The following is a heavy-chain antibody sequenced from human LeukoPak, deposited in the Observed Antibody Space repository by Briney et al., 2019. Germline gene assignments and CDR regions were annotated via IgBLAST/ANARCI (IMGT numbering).Heavy chain of an antibody. V-gene: IGHV3-48*03. J-gene: IGHJ4*02. Sequence: GGSLRLSCAASGFTFSSYEMNWVRQAPGKGLEWVSYISSSGSTIYYADSVKGRFTISRDNAKNSLYLQMNSLRAEDTAVYYCARATVWFGELSPDYWGQGTLVTVSS. CDR3: ARATVWFGELSPDY. D-gene: IGHD3-10*01. CDR1: GFTFSSYE. CDR2: ISSSGSTI.